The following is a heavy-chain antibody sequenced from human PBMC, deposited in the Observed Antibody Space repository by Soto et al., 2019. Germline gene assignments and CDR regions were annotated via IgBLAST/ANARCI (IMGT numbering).Heavy chain of an antibody. V-gene: IGHV1-69*13. J-gene: IGHJ4*02. Sequence: ASVKVSCKASGGIFSSYAITWVRQAPGQGLEWMGGIIPIFGTANYAQKFQGRVTITADESTSTAYMELSSLRSEDTAVYYCARDQPHSSGNFDYWGQGTLVTVSS. D-gene: IGHD3-22*01. CDR1: GGIFSSYA. CDR2: IIPIFGTA. CDR3: ARDQPHSSGNFDY.